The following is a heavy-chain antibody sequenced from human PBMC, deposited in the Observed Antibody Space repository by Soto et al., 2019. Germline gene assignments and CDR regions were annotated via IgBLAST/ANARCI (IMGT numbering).Heavy chain of an antibody. CDR2: IWYDGSDK. V-gene: IGHV3-33*01. Sequence: GGSLRLSCAASGFTLSSNGMHWVRQAPGKGREWVAFIWYDGSDKSYADSVKGRFTISRDNSKNTLYLQMNSLRAEDTAVYYCARDRYPNYPPDAFDIWGQGTLVTASS. CDR3: ARDRYPNYPPDAFDI. J-gene: IGHJ3*02. D-gene: IGHD4-4*01. CDR1: GFTLSSNG.